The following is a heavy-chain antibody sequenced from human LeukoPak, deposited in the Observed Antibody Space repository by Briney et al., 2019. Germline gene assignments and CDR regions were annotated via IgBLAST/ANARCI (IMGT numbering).Heavy chain of an antibody. V-gene: IGHV4-39*07. Sequence: SETLSLTCTVSGDTISTSFYYWDWIRQPPGKGLEWIGGIFYSGTTYYNPSLKSRVTVSVDTSKNQFSLKLSSVTAADTAVYYCARDFLQGTRGNTGGSFDYWGQGILVTVSS. CDR1: GDTISTSFYY. CDR3: ARDFLQGTRGNTGGSFDY. CDR2: IFYSGTT. J-gene: IGHJ4*02. D-gene: IGHD3-16*01.